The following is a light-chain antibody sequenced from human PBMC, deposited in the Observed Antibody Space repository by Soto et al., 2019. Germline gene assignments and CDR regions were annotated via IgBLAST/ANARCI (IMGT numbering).Light chain of an antibody. CDR2: EVR. V-gene: IGLV2-14*01. Sequence: QSALTQPASVSGSPGQSITISCTGTSSDVGGYNYVPWYQQHPGKAPKLIIFEVRNRPSGVSNRFSGSKSGNTASLTISGLQAEDEADYYCNSYTSSNTHYVFGTGTKVTVL. CDR1: SSDVGGYNY. J-gene: IGLJ1*01. CDR3: NSYTSSNTHYV.